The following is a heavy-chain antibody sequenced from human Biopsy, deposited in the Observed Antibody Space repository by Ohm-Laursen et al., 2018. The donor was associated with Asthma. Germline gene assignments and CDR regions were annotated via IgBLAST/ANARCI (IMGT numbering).Heavy chain of an antibody. CDR1: GFTFSSYS. J-gene: IGHJ4*02. D-gene: IGHD2-21*01. CDR3: VKDHSAGYYYFDD. Sequence: SLRLSCSASGFTFSSYSMHWVRQAPGRGPEYVSFIATDGSNKFYADSVKGRFTVSRDNSKHTLYLHMTSLRADDTGVYYCVKDHSAGYYYFDDWGQGAQVTVSS. V-gene: IGHV3-64D*08. CDR2: IATDGSNK.